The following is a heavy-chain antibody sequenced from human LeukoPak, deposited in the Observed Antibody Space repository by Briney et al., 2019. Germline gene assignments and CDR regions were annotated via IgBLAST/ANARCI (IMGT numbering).Heavy chain of an antibody. V-gene: IGHV4-31*02. CDR1: GGTIFSGGYY. CDR3: ARAGQLPFDY. J-gene: IGHJ4*02. D-gene: IGHD2-2*01. CDR2: IYYSGST. Sequence: SQTLSFTCTVSGGTIFSGGYYWRWIRKHPGKILEWIGYIYYSGSTYYNPSLKSRVTISVDTSKNQFSLKLSSVTAADTAVYYCARAGQLPFDYWGQGTLVTVSS.